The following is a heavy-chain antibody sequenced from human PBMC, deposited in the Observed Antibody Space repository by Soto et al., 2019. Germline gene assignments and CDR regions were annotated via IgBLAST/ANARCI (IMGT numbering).Heavy chain of an antibody. CDR1: GFTFSGYA. D-gene: IGHD3-22*01. V-gene: IGHV3-23*01. J-gene: IGHJ4*02. CDR2: ISGSGGST. Sequence: PVGCLRLSCAASGFTFSGYAMSWVRQAPGKGLEWVSAISGSGGSTYYADSVKGRFTISRDNSKNTLYLQMNSLRAEDTAVYYCAKFFVAAAGILGSSGYYPFWGQGTLVTVSS. CDR3: AKFFVAAAGILGSSGYYPF.